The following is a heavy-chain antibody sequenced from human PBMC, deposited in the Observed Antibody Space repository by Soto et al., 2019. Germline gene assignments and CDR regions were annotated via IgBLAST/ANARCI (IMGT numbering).Heavy chain of an antibody. CDR1: GFTFSSYA. D-gene: IGHD6-13*01. CDR3: AKGLSRWGGGFDH. CDR2: ISGSGGST. J-gene: IGHJ4*02. V-gene: IGHV3-23*01. Sequence: EVQLLESGGGLVQPGGSLRLSRAASGFTFSSYAMSWVRQAPGKGLEWVSAISGSGGSTYYADSVKGRFTISRDNSKNPLYLQMKRLGAEDTAVYYFAKGLSRWGGGFDHWGQGTLVTVSS.